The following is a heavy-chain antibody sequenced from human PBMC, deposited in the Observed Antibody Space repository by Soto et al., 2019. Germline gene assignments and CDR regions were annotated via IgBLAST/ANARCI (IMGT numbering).Heavy chain of an antibody. J-gene: IGHJ5*01. Sequence: QVQLVESGGGVVQPGKSLRLSCAASGFTFSSYALHWVRQAPGKGLEWVAVMSYDGSNEYADSVKGRFTISRDNFKKTLYLQMSSLRTDDTAVYYCARDPTSPEYRYSGRFRDNTFDSWGQGTLVTVSS. D-gene: IGHD1-26*01. CDR2: MSYDGSNE. CDR3: ARDPTSPEYRYSGRFRDNTFDS. CDR1: GFTFSSYA. V-gene: IGHV3-30*14.